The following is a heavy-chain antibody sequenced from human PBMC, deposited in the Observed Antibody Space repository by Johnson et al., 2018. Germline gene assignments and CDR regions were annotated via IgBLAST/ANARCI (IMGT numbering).Heavy chain of an antibody. V-gene: IGHV3-48*01. Sequence: EVQLVESGGGLVQHGGSXRLSCAASGFTLSSPGMNWVRQAPGKGLEWISYISRSTTFIFYADSVQGRFTISRDDAENSLFLQMNSLRAEDTAVYYCAGDRGYAFDIWGQGTMVTVSS. CDR3: AGDRGYAFDI. D-gene: IGHD3-10*01. J-gene: IGHJ3*02. CDR1: GFTLSSPG. CDR2: ISRSTTFI.